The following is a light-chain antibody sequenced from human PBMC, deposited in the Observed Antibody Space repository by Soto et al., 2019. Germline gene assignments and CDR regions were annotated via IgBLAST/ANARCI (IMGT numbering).Light chain of an antibody. CDR1: QSVSTSY. V-gene: IGKV3-20*01. J-gene: IGKJ1*01. CDR2: ASS. CDR3: QQYAISPET. Sequence: AFQQTPSTLSLSPGERATLSCRASQSVSTSYLAWYQQTPGQAPRLLIYASSSRATGIPDRFSGSGSGTDFTLTISRLEPEDFAVYYCQQYAISPETFGQGTKV.